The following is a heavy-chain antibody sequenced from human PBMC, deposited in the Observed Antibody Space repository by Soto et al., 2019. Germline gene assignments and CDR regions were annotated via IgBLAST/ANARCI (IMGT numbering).Heavy chain of an antibody. Sequence: LSLTCTVSCGSISSGGYYWSWIRQHPGKGLEWIGYIYYSGSTYYNPSLKSRVTISVDTSKNQFSLKLSSVTAADTAVYYCARWPVTSFFDYWGQGTLVTVSS. CDR2: IYYSGST. D-gene: IGHD4-17*01. J-gene: IGHJ4*02. V-gene: IGHV4-31*03. CDR3: ARWPVTSFFDY. CDR1: CGSISSGGYY.